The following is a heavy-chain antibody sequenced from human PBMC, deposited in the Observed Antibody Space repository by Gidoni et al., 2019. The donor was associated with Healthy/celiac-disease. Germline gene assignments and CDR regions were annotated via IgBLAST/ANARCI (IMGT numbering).Heavy chain of an antibody. Sequence: QVPLVASGGGVVQPGRSLSLSCAASGFTFSSYGMHWFRQAPGKGLEGVAVISYDGSNKYYADSVKGRFTISRDNSKNTLYLQMNSLRAEDTAVYYCAKARGSYEVDYFDYWGQGTLVTVSS. CDR1: GFTFSSYG. CDR2: ISYDGSNK. V-gene: IGHV3-30*18. CDR3: AKARGSYEVDYFDY. J-gene: IGHJ4*02. D-gene: IGHD1-26*01.